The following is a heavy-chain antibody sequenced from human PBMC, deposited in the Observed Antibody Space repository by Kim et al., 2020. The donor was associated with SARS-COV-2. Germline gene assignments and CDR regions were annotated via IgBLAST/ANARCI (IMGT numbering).Heavy chain of an antibody. V-gene: IGHV4-31*02. Sequence: YYNPSLRSRVNIAVDTSKNQFSLKLSSVTAADTAVYHCARTDSSNYYVDYWGQGTLVTVSS. D-gene: IGHD3-22*01. CDR3: ARTDSSNYYVDY. J-gene: IGHJ4*02.